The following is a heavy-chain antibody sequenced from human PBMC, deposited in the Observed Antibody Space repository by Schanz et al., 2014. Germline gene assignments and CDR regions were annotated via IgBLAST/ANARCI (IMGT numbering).Heavy chain of an antibody. J-gene: IGHJ4*02. D-gene: IGHD3-10*01. V-gene: IGHV1-46*01. CDR1: GYTFTSDS. CDR2: INPSGGST. CDR3: ARAKRFGDMDV. Sequence: QVQLVQSGAEVKKPGASVKVSCKASGYTFTSDSMHWVRQAPGQGLEWMGMINPSGGSTTYAQKFQGRVTMTRDTSTSTVYMELSSLRSEDTAVYYCARAKRFGDMDVWGQGTLVTVTS.